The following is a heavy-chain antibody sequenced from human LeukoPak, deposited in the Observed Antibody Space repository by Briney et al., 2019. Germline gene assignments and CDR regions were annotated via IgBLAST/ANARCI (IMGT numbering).Heavy chain of an antibody. V-gene: IGHV3-11*01. CDR2: ISSSGSTI. J-gene: IGHJ6*02. CDR1: GFTFSDYY. CDR3: ARSGPRAYYDILTGYYGSGMDV. Sequence: GGSLRLSCAASGFTFSDYYMSWIRQAPGKGLEWVSYISSSGSTIYYADSVKGRFTISRDNAKNSLYLQMNSLRAEDTAVYCCARSGPRAYYDILTGYYGSGMDVWGQGTTVTVSS. D-gene: IGHD3-9*01.